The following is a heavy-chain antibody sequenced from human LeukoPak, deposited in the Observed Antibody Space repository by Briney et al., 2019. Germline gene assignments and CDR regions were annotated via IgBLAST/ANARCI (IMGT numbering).Heavy chain of an antibody. CDR1: GGSFSGYY. CDR3: ARQVLVTPNWFDP. Sequence: PSETLSLTCAVYGGSFSGYYWSWIRQPPGKGLEWIGYIYYSGSTNYNPSLKSRVTISVDTSKNQFSLKLSSVTAADTAVYYCARQVLVTPNWFDPWGQGTLVTVSS. CDR2: IYYSGST. V-gene: IGHV4-59*08. J-gene: IGHJ5*02. D-gene: IGHD2-21*02.